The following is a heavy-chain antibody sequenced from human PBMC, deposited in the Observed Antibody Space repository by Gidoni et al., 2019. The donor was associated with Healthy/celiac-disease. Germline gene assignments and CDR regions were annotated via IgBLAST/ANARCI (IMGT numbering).Heavy chain of an antibody. CDR2: ISYDGSNK. J-gene: IGHJ3*02. D-gene: IGHD1-26*01. Sequence: QVQLVESGGGVVQPGRSLRLSCAASGFTFSSYGMHWVRQAPGKGLEWVAVISYDGSNKYYADSVKGRFTISRDNSKNTLYLQMNSLRAEDTAVYYCAKDMRGSYFPHAFDIWGQGTMVTVSS. CDR1: GFTFSSYG. V-gene: IGHV3-30*18. CDR3: AKDMRGSYFPHAFDI.